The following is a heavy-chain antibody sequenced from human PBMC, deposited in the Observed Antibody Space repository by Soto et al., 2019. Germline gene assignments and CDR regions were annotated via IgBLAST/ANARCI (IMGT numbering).Heavy chain of an antibody. D-gene: IGHD3-16*01. J-gene: IGHJ4*02. CDR1: GFTFTYAW. CDR3: AAVLPVWGAYVFDY. CDR2: IKSHNNGGIT. Sequence: EVQLVESGGGLVEPGGSLRLSCAASGFTFTYAWLNWVRQAPGKGLEWVGRIKSHNNGGITDYAAPVKGRFTLSRDDSENTVYLKRNGLKTEASPLYSCAAVLPVWGAYVFDYGGKGALVTVSS. V-gene: IGHV3-15*07.